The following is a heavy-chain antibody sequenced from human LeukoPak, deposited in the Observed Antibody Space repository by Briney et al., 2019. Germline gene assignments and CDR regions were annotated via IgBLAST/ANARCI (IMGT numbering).Heavy chain of an antibody. CDR1: GYTFTGYY. CDR2: INPNSGGT. J-gene: IGHJ5*02. D-gene: IGHD2-8*01. Sequence: ASVKVSCKASGYTFTGYYMHWVRQAPGQGLEWMGWINPNSGGTNYAQKFQGRVTMTRDTSISTAYMELSRPRSDDTAVYYCARDLTDCTNGVCYTWFDPWGQGTLVTVSS. V-gene: IGHV1-2*02. CDR3: ARDLTDCTNGVCYTWFDP.